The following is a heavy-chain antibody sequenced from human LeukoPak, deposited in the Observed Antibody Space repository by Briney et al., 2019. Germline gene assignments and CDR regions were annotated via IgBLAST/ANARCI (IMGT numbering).Heavy chain of an antibody. J-gene: IGHJ4*02. D-gene: IGHD6-19*01. CDR3: ARVQYSSCWPFFDY. CDR1: GGSISNYY. Sequence: PSETLSLTCTVSGGSISNYYWSWIRQPAGKGREWIGRIYTIGSTNYNPSLKGRVTLSVATHKNQFSLKLSSVTDADTAVYYCARVQYSSCWPFFDYWGQGTLVIVSS. V-gene: IGHV4-4*07. CDR2: IYTIGST.